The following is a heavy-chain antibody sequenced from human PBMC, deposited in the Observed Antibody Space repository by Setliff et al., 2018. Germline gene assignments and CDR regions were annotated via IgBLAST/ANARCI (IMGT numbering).Heavy chain of an antibody. Sequence: GESLKISCKASEYSFTTYWIGWVRQMPGKGLEWMGIIYPGDSDTRYSPSFQGQVTISADKSINTAYLQWSSLKASDTAMYYGARRNTAMVYGFDIWGQGTMVTVSS. CDR2: IYPGDSDT. CDR1: EYSFTTYW. CDR3: ARRNTAMVYGFDI. V-gene: IGHV5-51*01. J-gene: IGHJ3*02. D-gene: IGHD5-18*01.